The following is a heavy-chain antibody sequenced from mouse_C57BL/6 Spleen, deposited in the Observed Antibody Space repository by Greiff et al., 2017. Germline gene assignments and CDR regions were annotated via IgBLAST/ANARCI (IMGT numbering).Heavy chain of an antibody. D-gene: IGHD3-2*02. CDR1: VYTFTSYW. CDR3: ASPDSSGYGFAY. CDR2: INPINGGP. Sequence: QVQLQQPGTELVKPGASVKLSCKASVYTFTSYWMPWVKLRPGPGLEWIGNINPINGGPNYNEQFKCKAPLTVANSSSTACMQLSCLTSEDAGVYYCASPDSSGYGFAYWGEVMGVTGSA. V-gene: IGHV1-53*01. J-gene: IGHJ3*01.